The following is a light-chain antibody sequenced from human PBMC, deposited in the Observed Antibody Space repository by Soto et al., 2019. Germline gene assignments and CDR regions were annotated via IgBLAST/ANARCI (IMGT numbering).Light chain of an antibody. Sequence: QSALTQPASVSGSPGQSITISCTGTSSDIGGYNYVSWYQHHPGKAPKLMIYAVSNRPSGVSDRFSGSKSGNTASLTISGPQAEDDGDYYCSSYRSGSTVVFGGGTKLTVL. CDR3: SSYRSGSTVV. V-gene: IGLV2-14*03. CDR1: SSDIGGYNY. J-gene: IGLJ3*02. CDR2: AVS.